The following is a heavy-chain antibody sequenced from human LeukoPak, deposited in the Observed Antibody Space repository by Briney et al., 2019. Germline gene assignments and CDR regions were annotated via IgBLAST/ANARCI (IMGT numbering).Heavy chain of an antibody. J-gene: IGHJ4*02. CDR3: AREAYSSSWSY. D-gene: IGHD6-13*01. CDR1: GFTVSSYY. V-gene: IGHV3-53*01. Sequence: PGGSLRLSCAASGFTVSSYYMGWVRQAPGKGLEWVSVIYSGGSTNYADSVRGRFTISRDKSKNTLYLQMNSLRAEDTAVYYCAREAYSSSWSYWGQGTLVTVSS. CDR2: IYSGGST.